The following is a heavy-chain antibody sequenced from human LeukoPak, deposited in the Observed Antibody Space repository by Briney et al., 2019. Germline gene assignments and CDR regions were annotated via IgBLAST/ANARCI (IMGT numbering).Heavy chain of an antibody. CDR2: IYYSGST. J-gene: IGHJ4*02. V-gene: IGHV4-30-4*01. D-gene: IGHD3-22*01. Sequence: PSQTLSLTCTVSGGSISSGDYYWSWIRQPPGKGLEWIGDIYYSGSTYYNPSLKRRVTISVDTSKNQFSLRLSSVTAADTAVYYCARQSDPYYYDSSGYGDYWGQGTLATVSS. CDR3: ARQSDPYYYDSSGYGDY. CDR1: GGSISSGDYY.